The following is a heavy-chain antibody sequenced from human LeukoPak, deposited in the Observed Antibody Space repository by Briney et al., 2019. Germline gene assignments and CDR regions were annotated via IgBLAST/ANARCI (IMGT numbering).Heavy chain of an antibody. Sequence: GGSLRLSCAASGFTFSDYNMNWVRQAPGKGLEWVSSITSSGSHIYYADSVRGRFTISRDNAKNSLYLQMNSLRAEDTAVYYCAKISDYWGQGTLVTVSS. J-gene: IGHJ4*02. CDR2: ITSSGSHI. V-gene: IGHV3-21*01. CDR3: AKISDY. CDR1: GFTFSDYN.